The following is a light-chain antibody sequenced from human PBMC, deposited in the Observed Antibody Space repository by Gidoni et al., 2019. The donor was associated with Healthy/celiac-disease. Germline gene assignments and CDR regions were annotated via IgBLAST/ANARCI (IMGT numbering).Light chain of an antibody. CDR3: QQSYSTPPIT. V-gene: IGKV1-39*01. Sequence: ASVGDRVTITCRASQSISSYLNWYQQKPGKAPKLLIYAASSLQSGVPSRFSGSGSGTDFTLTISSLQPEDFATYYCQQSYSTPPITFGQXTRLEIK. CDR1: QSISSY. J-gene: IGKJ5*01. CDR2: AAS.